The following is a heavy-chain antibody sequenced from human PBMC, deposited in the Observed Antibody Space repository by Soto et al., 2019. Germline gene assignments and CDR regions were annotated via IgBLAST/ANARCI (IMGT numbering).Heavy chain of an antibody. CDR2: INESGST. CDR3: ARGSGIVALPGELEDVKYDY. J-gene: IGHJ4*02. Sequence: QVQLQQWGAGLVKPSETLSLSCAVYGQSFSGHSWAWIRQPPGKGLEWIGEINESGSTYYNPSLKSRVTISTETSMNHFSLKLSSVSAAVTAAYFCARGSGIVALPGELEDVKYDYWGQGTLVNVSS. D-gene: IGHD1-1*01. CDR1: GQSFSGHS. V-gene: IGHV4-34*01.